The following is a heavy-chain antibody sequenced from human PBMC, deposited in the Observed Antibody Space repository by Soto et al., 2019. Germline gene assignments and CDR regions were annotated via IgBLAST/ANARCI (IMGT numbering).Heavy chain of an antibody. Sequence: SETLSLTCTVSGGSISSYYWSWIRQPPGKGLEWIGYIYYTGTTNYNPSLKSRVTVSVDTSKNQFSLKLSSVTAADTAVYYCARGLHLGDLSSFHYWGQGTLVTVS. CDR3: ARGLHLGDLSSFHY. CDR2: IYYTGTT. J-gene: IGHJ4*02. D-gene: IGHD3-16*02. V-gene: IGHV4-59*01. CDR1: GGSISSYY.